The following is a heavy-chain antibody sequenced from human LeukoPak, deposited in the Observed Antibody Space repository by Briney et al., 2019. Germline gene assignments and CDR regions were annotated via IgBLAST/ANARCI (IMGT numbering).Heavy chain of an antibody. CDR1: VFTFNTYA. J-gene: IGHJ4*02. V-gene: IGHV3-23*01. CDR3: AKDRLGNIVATISDY. D-gene: IGHD5-12*01. Sequence: GGSLRLSCAASVFTFNTYAVTCVRQAPGKALEGVSSISGGGGSKFYAGFVEGRFTISRDNSKNTLYLQMNSLRAEDTAVYYCAKDRLGNIVATISDYWGQGTLVTVSS. CDR2: ISGGGGSK.